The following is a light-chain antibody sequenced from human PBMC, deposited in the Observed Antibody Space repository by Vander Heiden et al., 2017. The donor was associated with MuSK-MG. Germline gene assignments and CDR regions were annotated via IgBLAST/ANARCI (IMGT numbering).Light chain of an antibody. CDR3: QQYCSAPLT. CDR2: STS. Sequence: EIVLTQSPGTLSLSPGERATLSCRASQSVRSSQLAWYQQKPGQAPRLVIYSTSSRATDFPDRFSGSGSGRDFTLTINRLEPEDFAVYYCQQYCSAPLTFGGGTTVEIK. CDR1: QSVRSSQ. V-gene: IGKV3-20*01. J-gene: IGKJ4*01.